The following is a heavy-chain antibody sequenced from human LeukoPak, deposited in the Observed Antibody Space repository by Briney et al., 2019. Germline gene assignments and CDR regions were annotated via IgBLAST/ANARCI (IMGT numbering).Heavy chain of an antibody. CDR1: GFTFSTYT. CDR3: ARGQRYYDSSGFSD. Sequence: GGSLRLSCAASGFTFSTYTMNWVRQAPGKGLEWVSAISGSGGSTYYADSVKGRFTISRDNSKNTLYLQMNSLRAEDTAVYYCARGQRYYDSSGFSDWGQGTLVTVSS. V-gene: IGHV3-23*01. CDR2: ISGSGGST. J-gene: IGHJ4*02. D-gene: IGHD3-22*01.